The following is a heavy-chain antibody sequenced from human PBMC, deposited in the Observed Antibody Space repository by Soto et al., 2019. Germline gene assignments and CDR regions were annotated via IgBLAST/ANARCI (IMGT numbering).Heavy chain of an antibody. J-gene: IGHJ4*02. CDR3: ARDRLARGIPVAGRIDY. Sequence: EVQLVESGGGLVKPGGSLRLSCAASGFILSQYSMNWVRQAPGKGLEWVSSISSTGALMYYADSVKGRFTISRDDADNSLYLQMNSLRVEDTAVYYCARDRLARGIPVAGRIDYWGQGALVTVSS. CDR2: ISSTGALM. CDR1: GFILSQYS. V-gene: IGHV3-21*02. D-gene: IGHD6-19*01.